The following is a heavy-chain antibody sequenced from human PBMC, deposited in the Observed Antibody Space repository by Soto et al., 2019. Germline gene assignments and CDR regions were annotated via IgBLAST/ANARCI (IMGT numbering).Heavy chain of an antibody. CDR1: GGTFSSYA. V-gene: IGHV1-69*13. Sequence: SLKVSCKASGGTFSSYAISWVRQAPGQGLEWMGGIIPIFGTANYAQKFQGRVTITADESTSTAYMELSSLRSEDTAVYYCARGDCSSTSCAFHWFDPWGQGTLVTVSS. D-gene: IGHD2-2*01. CDR2: IIPIFGTA. CDR3: ARGDCSSTSCAFHWFDP. J-gene: IGHJ5*02.